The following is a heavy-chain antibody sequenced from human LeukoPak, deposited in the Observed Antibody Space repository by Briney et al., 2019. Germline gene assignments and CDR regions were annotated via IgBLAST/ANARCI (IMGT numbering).Heavy chain of an antibody. CDR2: ISGSGGST. Sequence: GGSLRLSCAASGFTFSSYAMSRVRQAPGKGLEWVSAISGSGGSTYYADSVKGRFTISRDNSKNTLYLQMNSLRAEDTAVYYCAKEVWFGELLFHYFDYWGQGTLVTVSS. CDR1: GFTFSSYA. CDR3: AKEVWFGELLFHYFDY. V-gene: IGHV3-23*01. D-gene: IGHD3-10*01. J-gene: IGHJ4*02.